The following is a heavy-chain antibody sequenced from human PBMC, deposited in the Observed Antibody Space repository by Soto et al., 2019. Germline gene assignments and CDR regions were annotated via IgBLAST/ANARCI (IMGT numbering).Heavy chain of an antibody. CDR2: ISSSSSYI. CDR1: GFTFSSYS. J-gene: IGHJ4*02. Sequence: EVQLVESGGGLVKPGGSLRLSCAASGFTFSSYSMNWVRQAPGKGLEWVSSISSSSSYIYYADSVKGRFTISRDNAKNALYLQMNSLRAEDTAVYYCASLRDGYRFDYWGQGTLVTVSS. D-gene: IGHD5-12*01. V-gene: IGHV3-21*01. CDR3: ASLRDGYRFDY.